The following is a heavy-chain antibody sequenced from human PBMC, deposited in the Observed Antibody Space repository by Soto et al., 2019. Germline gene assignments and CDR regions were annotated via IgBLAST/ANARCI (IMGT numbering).Heavy chain of an antibody. CDR3: ARGELDY. CDR2: IYYSGNT. J-gene: IGHJ4*02. Sequence: PSETLSLTCAVSGGSISSGGYSWSWIRQPPGKGLEWIGYIYYSGNTNYNPSLKSRVTISVDTSKNQFSLKLSSVTAADTAVYYCARGELDYWGQGTLVTVSS. CDR1: GGSISSGGYS. V-gene: IGHV4-61*08.